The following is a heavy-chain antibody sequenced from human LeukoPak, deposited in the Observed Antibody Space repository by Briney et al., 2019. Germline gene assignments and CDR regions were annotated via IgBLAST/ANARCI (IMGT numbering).Heavy chain of an antibody. CDR2: IKQDGSEK. V-gene: IGHV3-7*03. CDR1: GFTFSSYW. CDR3: AKDVGWLRYDY. D-gene: IGHD5-12*01. Sequence: GSLRLSCAASGFTFSSYWMSWVRQAPGKGLEWVANIKQDGSEKYYVDSVKGRFTISRDNAKNSLHLQMNTLRAEDTAVYYCAKDVGWLRYDYWGQGTLVTVSS. J-gene: IGHJ4*02.